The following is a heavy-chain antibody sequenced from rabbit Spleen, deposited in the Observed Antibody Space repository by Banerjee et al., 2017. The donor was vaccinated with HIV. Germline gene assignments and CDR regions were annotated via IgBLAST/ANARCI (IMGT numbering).Heavy chain of an antibody. CDR2: IGAGSGTT. Sequence: QEQLVESGGDLVKPGASLTLTCTASGFSFSNGYDISWVRQAPGKGLEWIGCIGAGSGTTYYASWAKGRFTISITSSTTVTLQMTGLTVADTATYFCARDAGTYDYIDGYFNLWGPGTLVTVS. CDR3: ARDAGTYDYIDGYFNL. J-gene: IGHJ4*01. D-gene: IGHD4-2*01. V-gene: IGHV1S45*01. CDR1: GFSFSNGYD.